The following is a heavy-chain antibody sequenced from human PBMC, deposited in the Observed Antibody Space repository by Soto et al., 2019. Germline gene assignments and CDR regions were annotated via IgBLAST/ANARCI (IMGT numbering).Heavy chain of an antibody. CDR3: ARVRGYCSSNSCYLDV. V-gene: IGHV1-46*01. J-gene: IGHJ6*03. CDR1: GYTFTSYY. D-gene: IGHD2-2*01. Sequence: GASVKVSCKASGYTFTSYYMHWVRQAPGQGLEWMGIINPSDGSTSYAQKFQGRVTMTRDTYTSTVYMELSSLRFEATDVYYCARVRGYCSSNSCYLDVWGRGNRVTV. CDR2: INPSDGST.